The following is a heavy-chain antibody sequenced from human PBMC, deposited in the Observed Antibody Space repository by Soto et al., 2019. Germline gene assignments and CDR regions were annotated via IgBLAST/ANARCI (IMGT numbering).Heavy chain of an antibody. V-gene: IGHV4-34*01. Sequence: QVQLQQWGAGLLKPSETLSLTCAVYGGSFSGYYWSWIRQPPGKGLEWIGEINHSGSTNYNPSLKSRVTISVDTSKNQFSLKLSSVTAADTAVYYCARARWGYYDFWGYMDVWGKGTTVTVSS. CDR1: GGSFSGYY. CDR3: ARARWGYYDFWGYMDV. D-gene: IGHD3-3*01. CDR2: INHSGST. J-gene: IGHJ6*03.